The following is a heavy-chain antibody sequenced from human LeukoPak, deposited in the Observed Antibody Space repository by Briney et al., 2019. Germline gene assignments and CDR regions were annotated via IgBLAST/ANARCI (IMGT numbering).Heavy chain of an antibody. CDR2: ISGSGGST. Sequence: LPGGSLRLSCAASGFTFSSYGMNWVRQSPGKGLEWVSTISGSGGSTYYADSVKGRFTISRDNSKNTLYLQMNSLRAEDTAVYYCAKIRLKSEYRSGWVDAFDIWGQGTMVTVSS. D-gene: IGHD6-19*01. CDR1: GFTFSSYG. V-gene: IGHV3-23*01. CDR3: AKIRLKSEYRSGWVDAFDI. J-gene: IGHJ3*02.